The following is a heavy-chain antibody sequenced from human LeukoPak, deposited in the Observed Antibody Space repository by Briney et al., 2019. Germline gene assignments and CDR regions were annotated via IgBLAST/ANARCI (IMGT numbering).Heavy chain of an antibody. V-gene: IGHV3-33*01. Sequence: PGRSLRLSCAASGFTFSSYGMHWVRQAPGKGLEWVAVIWYDGSNKYYADSVKGRFTISRDNSKNTLYLQMNSLRAEDTAVYYCAREGQQLVIDYWGQGTLVTVSS. CDR3: AREGQQLVIDY. D-gene: IGHD6-13*01. CDR2: IWYDGSNK. CDR1: GFTFSSYG. J-gene: IGHJ4*02.